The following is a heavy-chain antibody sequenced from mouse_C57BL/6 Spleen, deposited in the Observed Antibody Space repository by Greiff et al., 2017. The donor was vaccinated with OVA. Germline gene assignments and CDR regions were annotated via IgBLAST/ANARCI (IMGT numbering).Heavy chain of an antibody. D-gene: IGHD2-4*01. CDR3: ARRGNYYDYDLLDY. Sequence: VQLQQSGAELVRPGTSVKVSCKASGYAFTNYLIEWVKQRPGQGLEWIGVINPGSGGTNYNEKFKGKATLTADKSSSTAYMQLSSLTSEDSAVYFCARRGNYYDYDLLDYWGQGTLSQSPQ. CDR2: INPGSGGT. V-gene: IGHV1-54*01. CDR1: GYAFTNYL. J-gene: IGHJ2*01.